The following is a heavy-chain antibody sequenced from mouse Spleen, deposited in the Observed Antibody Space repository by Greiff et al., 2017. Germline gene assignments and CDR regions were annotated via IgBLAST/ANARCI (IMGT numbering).Heavy chain of an antibody. CDR2: INPSNGGT. CDR3: AREWGTARATPAWFAY. CDR1: GYTFTSYW. J-gene: IGHJ3*01. V-gene: IGHV1-53*01. Sequence: QVQLQQPGTELVKPGASVKLSCKASGYTFTSYWMHWVKQRPGQGLEWIGNINPSNGGTNYNEKFKSKATLTVDKSSSTAYMQLSSLTSEDSAVYYCAREWGTARATPAWFAYWGQGTLVTVSA. D-gene: IGHD3-1*01.